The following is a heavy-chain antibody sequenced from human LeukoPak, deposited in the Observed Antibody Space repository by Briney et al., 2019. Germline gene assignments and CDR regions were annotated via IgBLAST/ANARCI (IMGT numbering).Heavy chain of an antibody. Sequence: GGSLRLSCAASGVTLSSYEMNWGRQAPGERLGWGSYILSSGSTIYYADSVKGRFTISRDNAKKSLYLQMNSLRAEDTAVYYCAELGITMIGGVWGKGTTVTISS. CDR1: GVTLSSYE. D-gene: IGHD3-10*02. J-gene: IGHJ6*04. CDR2: ILSSGSTI. V-gene: IGHV3-48*03. CDR3: AELGITMIGGV.